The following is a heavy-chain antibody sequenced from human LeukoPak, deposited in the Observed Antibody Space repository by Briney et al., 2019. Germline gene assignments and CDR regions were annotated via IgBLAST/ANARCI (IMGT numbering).Heavy chain of an antibody. CDR2: IYYSGST. J-gene: IGHJ4*02. Sequence: TSETLSLTCTVSGGSISSYYWGWIRQPPGKGLEWIGSIYYSGSTYYDPSLKSRVTISVDTSKNQFSLKLSSVTAADAAVYYCARLTIYASGEDSWGQGTLVTVSS. CDR3: ARLTIYASGEDS. D-gene: IGHD2/OR15-2a*01. CDR1: GGSISSYY. V-gene: IGHV4-39*01.